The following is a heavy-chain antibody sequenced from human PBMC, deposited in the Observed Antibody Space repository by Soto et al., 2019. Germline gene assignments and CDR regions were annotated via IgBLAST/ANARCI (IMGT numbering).Heavy chain of an antibody. CDR2: VSNTGKT. V-gene: IGHV4-61*01. Sequence: SETLSLTCNVSGDSVTSSSYFWSWLRQPPGKGLEWIGYVSNTGKTKYNPSLKSRVTMSVDTSKNQSSLKLTSVTAADTAVYFCAREWQLLPYYVINVWGQGTTVTVSS. CDR3: AREWQLLPYYVINV. J-gene: IGHJ6*02. D-gene: IGHD1-1*01. CDR1: GDSVTSSSYF.